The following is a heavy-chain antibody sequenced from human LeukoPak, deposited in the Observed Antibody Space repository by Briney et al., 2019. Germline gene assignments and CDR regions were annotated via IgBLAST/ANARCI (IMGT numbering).Heavy chain of an antibody. CDR3: AKGYYYDSSGVFDY. Sequence: PGGSLRLSCAASGFTFSDYYMSWVRQAPGKGLEWVSYISSSGSTIYYADSMKGRFTVSRDNSKNTLYLQMNSLRAEDTAVYYCAKGYYYDSSGVFDYWGQGTLVTVSS. J-gene: IGHJ4*02. CDR1: GFTFSDYY. V-gene: IGHV3-11*01. D-gene: IGHD3-22*01. CDR2: ISSSGSTI.